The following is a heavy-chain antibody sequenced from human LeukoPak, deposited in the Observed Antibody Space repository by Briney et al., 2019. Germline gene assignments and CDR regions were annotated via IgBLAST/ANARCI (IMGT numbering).Heavy chain of an antibody. D-gene: IGHD4-17*01. J-gene: IGHJ6*03. CDR2: IYYSGST. Sequence: SETLSLTCTVSGGSISSYYWSWIRQPPGKGLEWIGYIYYSGSTNYNPSLKSRVTISVDTSKNQFSLKLSSVTAADTAVYYCSRGVVTTVYYXXYMDVWGKXXXVXXSS. CDR1: GGSISSYY. V-gene: IGHV4-59*01. CDR3: SRGVVTTVYYXXYMDV.